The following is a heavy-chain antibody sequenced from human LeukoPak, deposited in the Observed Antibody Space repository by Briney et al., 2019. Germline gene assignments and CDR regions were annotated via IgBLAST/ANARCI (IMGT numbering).Heavy chain of an antibody. CDR2: ISDDGRHN. J-gene: IGHJ1*01. D-gene: IGHD6-13*01. Sequence: GGSLRLSCAASGFTFSTYAMNWVRQAPGKGLEWVAVISDDGRHNYYADSVKGRFTISRDNSKNTLYLQMNSLRAEDTAVYYCAKVQDSSWYLEYFQHWGQGTLVTVSS. CDR3: AKVQDSSWYLEYFQH. CDR1: GFTFSTYA. V-gene: IGHV3-30*04.